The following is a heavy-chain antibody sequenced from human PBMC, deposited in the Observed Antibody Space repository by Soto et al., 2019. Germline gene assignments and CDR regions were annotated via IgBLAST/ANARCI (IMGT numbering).Heavy chain of an antibody. V-gene: IGHV3-23*01. J-gene: IGHJ4*02. CDR3: AKDSPSYTTSPFYFDF. CDR1: GFDFNKYA. Sequence: GGSLRLSCAAFGFDFNKYAMTWVRQAPGKGLQWVSSITSNGDSTYYADSVKGRFTTSRDNSKNTLYLQMNSLRADDTAVFYCAKDSPSYTTSPFYFDFWGQGTPVTVSS. D-gene: IGHD6-6*01. CDR2: ITSNGDST.